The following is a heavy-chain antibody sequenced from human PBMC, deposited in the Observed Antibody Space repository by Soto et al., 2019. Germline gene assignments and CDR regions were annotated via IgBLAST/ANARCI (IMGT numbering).Heavy chain of an antibody. J-gene: IGHJ3*01. CDR1: GFTFNNYG. CDR3: AKDQVIAASHGID. Sequence: QVQLVESGGGVVQPGRSLRLSCAASGFTFNNYGMHWVRQAPGKGLEWVATIPNDGSDKYYADSVKGRLTISRDNSKNTVYLQMNSLRAEETAVYYCAKDQVIAASHGIDWGQGTMVTVSS. V-gene: IGHV3-30*18. D-gene: IGHD6-13*01. CDR2: IPNDGSDK.